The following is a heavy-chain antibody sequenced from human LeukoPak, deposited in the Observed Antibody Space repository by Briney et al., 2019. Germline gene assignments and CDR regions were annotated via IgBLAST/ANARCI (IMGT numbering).Heavy chain of an antibody. Sequence: GASVKVSCKASGGTFSSYAISWVRQAPGQGLEWMGWISAYNGNTNYAQKLQGRVTMTTDTSTSTAYMELRSLRSDDAAVYYCATYDSSGYYPYEFDYWGQGTLVTVSS. D-gene: IGHD3-22*01. CDR2: ISAYNGNT. CDR1: GGTFSSYA. V-gene: IGHV1-18*01. CDR3: ATYDSSGYYPYEFDY. J-gene: IGHJ4*02.